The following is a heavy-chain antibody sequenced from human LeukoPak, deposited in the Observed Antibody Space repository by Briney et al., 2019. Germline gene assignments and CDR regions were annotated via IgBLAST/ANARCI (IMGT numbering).Heavy chain of an antibody. D-gene: IGHD2-2*01. Sequence: GGSLRLSCAASGFTFNVHAMNWVRQAPGKGLEWVSSISSSSYIYYADSVKGRFTISRDNAKNSLYLQMNSLRAEDTAVYYCARAHCSSTSCQYFQHWGQGTLVTVSS. J-gene: IGHJ1*01. CDR3: ARAHCSSTSCQYFQH. V-gene: IGHV3-69-1*01. CDR1: GFTFNVHA. CDR2: ISSSSYI.